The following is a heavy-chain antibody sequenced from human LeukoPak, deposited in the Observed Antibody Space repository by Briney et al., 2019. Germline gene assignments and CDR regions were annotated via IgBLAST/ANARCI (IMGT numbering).Heavy chain of an antibody. CDR1: GGSISSGDYY. J-gene: IGHJ6*02. Sequence: SETLSLTCTVSGGSISSGDYYWSWIRQPPGKGLEWIGYIYYSGSTYYNPSLKSRVTISVDTSKNQFSLKLSSATAADTAVYYCARGEGSGSGYYYYYGMDVWGQGTTVTVSS. V-gene: IGHV4-30-4*01. D-gene: IGHD3-10*01. CDR2: IYYSGST. CDR3: ARGEGSGSGYYYYYGMDV.